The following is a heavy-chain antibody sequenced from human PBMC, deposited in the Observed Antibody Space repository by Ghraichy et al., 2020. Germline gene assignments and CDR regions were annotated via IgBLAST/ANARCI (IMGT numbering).Heavy chain of an antibody. CDR2: IYHSGST. D-gene: IGHD6-19*01. V-gene: IGHV4-4*02. J-gene: IGHJ4*02. CDR1: GGSISSSNW. Sequence: AETLSLTCAVSGGSISSSNWWSWVRQPPGKGLEWIGEIYHSGSTNYNPSLKSRVTISVDKSKNQFSLKLSSVTAADTAVYYCARDAPFPLGGQWLAHFDYWGQGTLVTVSS. CDR3: ARDAPFPLGGQWLAHFDY.